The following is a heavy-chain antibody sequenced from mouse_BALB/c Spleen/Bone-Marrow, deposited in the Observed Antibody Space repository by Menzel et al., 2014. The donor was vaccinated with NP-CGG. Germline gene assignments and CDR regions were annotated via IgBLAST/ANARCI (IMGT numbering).Heavy chain of an antibody. J-gene: IGHJ2*01. CDR3: ASNCDY. CDR2: INPSNGRT. Sequence: QVQLKDSGAELVKPGASVKLSCKASGNTFTSYWMHWVKQRPGQGLEWIGEINPSNGRTNYNEKFKSKATLTVDKSSSTAYMQLSSLTSEDSAVYYCASNCDYWGQGTTLTVSS. V-gene: IGHV1S81*02. CDR1: GNTFTSYW.